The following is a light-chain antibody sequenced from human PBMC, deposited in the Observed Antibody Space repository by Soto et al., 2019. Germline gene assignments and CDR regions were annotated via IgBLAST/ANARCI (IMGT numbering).Light chain of an antibody. CDR2: AAS. CDR1: QGIAND. V-gene: IGKV1-6*01. J-gene: IGKJ4*01. Sequence: AIQMTQSPSSVSASVGDRVTITCRASQGIANDLGWYQQKAGKAPRLLIYAASSLQSGVPSRFSGNGSGTDFTLTISSLQPEDFATYYCLQDYSYPLTFGGGTLVEIK. CDR3: LQDYSYPLT.